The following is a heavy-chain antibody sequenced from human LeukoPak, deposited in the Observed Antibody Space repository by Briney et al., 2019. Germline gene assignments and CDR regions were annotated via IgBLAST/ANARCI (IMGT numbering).Heavy chain of an antibody. D-gene: IGHD5/OR15-5a*01. V-gene: IGHV4-59*08. CDR1: GGSISSYY. J-gene: IGHJ4*02. CDR2: IYYSGST. Sequence: TSETLSLTCTVSGGSISSYYWSWIRQPPGKGLEWIGYIYYSGSTNYNPSLKSRVTISVDTSKNQFSLRLSSVTAADTAVYYCARGSLGREVSAFFKNWGQGILVTVSS. CDR3: ARGSLGREVSAFFKN.